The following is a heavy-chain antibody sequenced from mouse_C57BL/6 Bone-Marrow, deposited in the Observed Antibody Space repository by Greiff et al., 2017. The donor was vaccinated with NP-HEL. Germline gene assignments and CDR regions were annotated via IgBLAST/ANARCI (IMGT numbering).Heavy chain of an antibody. CDR1: GFSLTSYG. J-gene: IGHJ1*03. CDR2: IWSGGST. CDR3: ARKDYGSSAHWYFDV. Sequence: QVQLKQSGPGLVQPSQSLSITCTVSGFSLTSYGVHWVRQSPGKGLEWLGVIWSGGSTDYNAAFISRLSISKDNSKSQVFFKMNILQADDTAIYYCARKDYGSSAHWYFDVWGTGTTVTVSS. D-gene: IGHD1-1*01. V-gene: IGHV2-2*01.